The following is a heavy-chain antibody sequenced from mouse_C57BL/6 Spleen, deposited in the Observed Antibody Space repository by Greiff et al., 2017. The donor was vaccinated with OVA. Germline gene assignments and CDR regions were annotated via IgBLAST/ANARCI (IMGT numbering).Heavy chain of an antibody. CDR3: AGVDYGSRYYFDY. CDR1: GYTFTDYY. CDR2: INPYNGGT. V-gene: IGHV1-19*01. J-gene: IGHJ2*01. Sequence: VQLQQSGPVLVKPGASVKMSCKASGYTFTDYYMNWVKQSHGKSLEWIGVINPYNGGTSYNQKFKGKATLTVDKSSSTAYMELNSLTSEDSAVYYCAGVDYGSRYYFDYWGQGTTLTVSS. D-gene: IGHD1-1*01.